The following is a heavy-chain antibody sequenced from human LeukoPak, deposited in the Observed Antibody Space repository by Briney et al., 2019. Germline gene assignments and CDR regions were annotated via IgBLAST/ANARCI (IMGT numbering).Heavy chain of an antibody. CDR2: INPSGGST. Sequence: GASVKVSCKASGYTFTSYYMHWVRQAPGQGLEWMGIINPSGGSTSYAQKFQGRVTMTRDTSTSTVYMELSSLRSEDTAVYYCARGVGFTVVTPLYYFDYWGQGTLVTVSS. CDR3: ARGVGFTVVTPLYYFDY. J-gene: IGHJ4*02. V-gene: IGHV1-46*01. D-gene: IGHD4-23*01. CDR1: GYTFTSYY.